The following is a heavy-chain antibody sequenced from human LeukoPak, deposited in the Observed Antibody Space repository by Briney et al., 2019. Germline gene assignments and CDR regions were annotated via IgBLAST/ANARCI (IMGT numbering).Heavy chain of an antibody. CDR2: IRSKANSYAT. D-gene: IGHD1-26*01. V-gene: IGHV3-73*01. J-gene: IGHJ4*02. Sequence: GGSLRLSCAASGFTFSGSAMHWVRQASGKGLEWVGRIRSKANSYATAYAASVKGRFTISRDDSKNTAYLQMNSLKTEDTAVYYCTSGLSGSYWVYWGQGTLVTVSS. CDR3: TSGLSGSYWVY. CDR1: GFTFSGSA.